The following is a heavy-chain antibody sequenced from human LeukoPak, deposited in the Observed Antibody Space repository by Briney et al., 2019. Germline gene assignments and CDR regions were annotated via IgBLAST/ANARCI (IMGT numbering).Heavy chain of an antibody. Sequence: PSGTLSLTCGVSGGSISNTNWWTWFRQPPGKGLEWIGEVNLQGSTNYNPSLKSRVVISVDKSENHISLKLTSVTAADTAVYYCAREGGPYRPLDYSGQGTLVTVA. J-gene: IGHJ4*02. CDR3: AREGGPYRPLDY. V-gene: IGHV4-4*02. CDR1: GGSISNTNW. CDR2: VNLQGST.